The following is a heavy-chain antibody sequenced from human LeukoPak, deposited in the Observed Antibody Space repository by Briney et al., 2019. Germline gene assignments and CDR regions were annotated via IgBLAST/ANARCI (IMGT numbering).Heavy chain of an antibody. CDR1: GYTFTGYY. D-gene: IGHD6-13*01. J-gene: IGHJ4*02. CDR3: ARGLAAAGIGRLDY. V-gene: IGHV1-2*02. CDR2: NNPNSGGT. Sequence: ASVKVSCKASGYTFTGYYMHWVRQAPGQGLEWMGWNNPNSGGTNYAQKFQGRVTMTRDTSISTAYMELSRLRSDDTAVYYCARGLAAAGIGRLDYWGQGTLVTVSS.